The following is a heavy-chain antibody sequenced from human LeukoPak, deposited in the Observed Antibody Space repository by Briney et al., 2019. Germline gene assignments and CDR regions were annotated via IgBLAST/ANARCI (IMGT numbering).Heavy chain of an antibody. CDR2: IYYTGST. V-gene: IGHV4-59*08. CDR1: GDCSRSSY. D-gene: IGHD5-18*01. CDR3: ARIATAMVMYFDS. J-gene: IGHJ4*02. Sequence: SEPLPLTCTGSGDCSRSSYWSWIRQPPRPQLEWIAFIYYTGSTSYNPSLKSRVTISVDTSKNQFSLKLSSVTAADTAVYYCARIATAMVMYFDSWGQGTLVTVSS.